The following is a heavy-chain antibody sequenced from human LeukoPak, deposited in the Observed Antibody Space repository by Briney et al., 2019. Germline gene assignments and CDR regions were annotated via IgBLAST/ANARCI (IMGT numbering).Heavy chain of an antibody. D-gene: IGHD3-9*01. CDR1: GFTFSSYS. V-gene: IGHV3-21*01. Sequence: GGSLRLSCAASGFTFSSYSMNWVRQAPGKGLEWVSSISSSSSYIYYADSVKGRFTISRDNAKNSLYLQMNSLRAEDTAVYYCARDLVGTTYYDILTGYYRLYSYGANFDYWGQGTLVTVSS. CDR3: ARDLVGTTYYDILTGYYRLYSYGANFDY. J-gene: IGHJ4*02. CDR2: ISSSSSYI.